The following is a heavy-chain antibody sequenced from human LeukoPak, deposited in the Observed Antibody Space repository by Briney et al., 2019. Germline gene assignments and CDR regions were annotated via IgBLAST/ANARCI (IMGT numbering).Heavy chain of an antibody. J-gene: IGHJ5*02. Sequence: ETLSLTCTVSGGPITTYYLRWIRQSAGMGLEWIGRISGSGVITYNPSLKSRVILSLDTSNNHFSLKLISVTAADTAVYYCERDSGTTGEVKFDPWGQGMLVTVSS. CDR3: ERDSGTTGEVKFDP. D-gene: IGHD3-10*01. V-gene: IGHV4-4*07. CDR2: ISGSGVI. CDR1: GGPITTYY.